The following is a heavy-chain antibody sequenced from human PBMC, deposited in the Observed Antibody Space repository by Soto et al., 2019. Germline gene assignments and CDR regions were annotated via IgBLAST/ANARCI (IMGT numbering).Heavy chain of an antibody. CDR1: GFTFSSYA. D-gene: IGHD1-1*01. CDR2: ISYDGSNK. Sequence: GGSLRLSCAASGFTFSSYAMHWVRQAPGKGLEWVAVISYDGSNKYYADSVKGRFAISRDNSKNTLYLQMNSLRAEDTAVYYCARSIALEHFDYWGQGTLVTVSS. V-gene: IGHV3-30*09. J-gene: IGHJ4*02. CDR3: ARSIALEHFDY.